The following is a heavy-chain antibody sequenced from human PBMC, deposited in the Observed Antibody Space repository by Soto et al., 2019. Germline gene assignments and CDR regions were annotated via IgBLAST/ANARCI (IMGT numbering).Heavy chain of an antibody. D-gene: IGHD3-22*01. J-gene: IGHJ4*02. CDR1: GFTFSSYA. V-gene: IGHV3-30-3*01. Sequence: PVGSLRLSCAASGFTFSSYAMHWVRQAPCKGLEWVAVISYDGSNKYYADSVKGRFTISRDNSKNTLYLQMNSLRAEDTAVYYCARGEHYDSSVYYFDYWGQGTLVTVSS. CDR3: ARGEHYDSSVYYFDY. CDR2: ISYDGSNK.